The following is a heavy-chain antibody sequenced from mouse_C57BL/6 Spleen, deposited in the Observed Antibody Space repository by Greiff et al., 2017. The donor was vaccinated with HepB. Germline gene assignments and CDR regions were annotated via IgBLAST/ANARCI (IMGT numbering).Heavy chain of an antibody. CDR3: ARGGGVGAGLAY. Sequence: QVQLQQPGAELVMPGASVKLSCKASGYTFTSYWMHWVKQRPGQGLEWIGEIDPSDSYTNYNHKFKGKSTLTVDKSSSTAYMQLSSLTSEDSAVYYCARGGGVGAGLAYWGQGTLVTVSA. D-gene: IGHD1-1*02. J-gene: IGHJ3*01. V-gene: IGHV1-69*01. CDR2: IDPSDSYT. CDR1: GYTFTSYW.